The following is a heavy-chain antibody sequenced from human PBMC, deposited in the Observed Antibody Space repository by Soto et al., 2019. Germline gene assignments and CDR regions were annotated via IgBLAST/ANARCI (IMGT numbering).Heavy chain of an antibody. V-gene: IGHV1-46*01. CDR1: GYTFTSYY. Sequence: VASVKVSCKASGYTFTSYYMHWVRQAPGQGLEWMGIINPSGGSTSYAQKFQGRVTMTRDTSTSTVYMELSSLRSEDTAVYYCARDPNYDIDFSSGGYWGQGTLVTVSS. CDR2: INPSGGST. CDR3: ARDPNYDIDFSSGGY. D-gene: IGHD3-9*01. J-gene: IGHJ4*02.